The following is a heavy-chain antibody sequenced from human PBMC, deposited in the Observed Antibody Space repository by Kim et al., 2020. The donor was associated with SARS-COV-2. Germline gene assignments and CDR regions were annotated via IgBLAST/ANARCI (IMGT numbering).Heavy chain of an antibody. Sequence: SETLSLTCTVSGGSISSAGSSWSWIPPHPGKGLEWIGYTYYSGSTYYNPSLKSRVTISVDTSKNQISLKLSSVTAADTAVYYCARKRWGGIAAVGAFDYWGQGTLVTVSS. J-gene: IGHJ4*02. CDR2: TYYSGST. CDR1: GGSISSAGSS. D-gene: IGHD6-13*01. V-gene: IGHV4-31*03. CDR3: ARKRWGGIAAVGAFDY.